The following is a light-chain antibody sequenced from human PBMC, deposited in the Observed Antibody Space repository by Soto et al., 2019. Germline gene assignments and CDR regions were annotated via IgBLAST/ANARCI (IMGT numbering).Light chain of an antibody. Sequence: EIVLTQSPATLSLSPGEIATLSFSASQSVNSNYLAWYQQKPGQAPRLLIYGISKRATDIPDRFSGSGSGTEFTLTISSLQPEDFATYYCQQHGQWPITFGQGTRLEIK. V-gene: IGKV3-20*01. CDR1: QSVNSNY. J-gene: IGKJ5*01. CDR2: GIS. CDR3: QQHGQWPIT.